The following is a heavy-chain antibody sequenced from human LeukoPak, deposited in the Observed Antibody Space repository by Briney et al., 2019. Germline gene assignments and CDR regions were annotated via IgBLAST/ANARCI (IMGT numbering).Heavy chain of an antibody. J-gene: IGHJ4*02. D-gene: IGHD3-10*01. V-gene: IGHV4-59*01. CDR2: IYNSGST. CDR1: GASISGYY. Sequence: SETLSLTCTVSGASISGYYWSWIRQPPGKGLEWIGYIYNSGSTNYNPSLRSRVTISVDTSKNHCSLKLTSVTAADTAVYYCARGRLGESYGYYFDYWGQGTLVTVSS. CDR3: ARGRLGESYGYYFDY.